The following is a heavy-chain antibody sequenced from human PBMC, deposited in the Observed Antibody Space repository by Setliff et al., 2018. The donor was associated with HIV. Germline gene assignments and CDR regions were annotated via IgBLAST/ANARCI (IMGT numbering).Heavy chain of an antibody. J-gene: IGHJ6*02. D-gene: IGHD6-13*01. V-gene: IGHV1-18*01. CDR1: GYTFISYG. CDR3: ARGRISSWPYYYYGMDV. CDR2: ISPETGNT. Sequence: ASVKVSCKTSGYTFISYGINWVRQAPGQGLEWMGWISPETGNTNYAQRLQGRVTMTTDTSTSTAYMELSSLRSEDTAVYYCARGRISSWPYYYYGMDVWGQGTTVTVSS.